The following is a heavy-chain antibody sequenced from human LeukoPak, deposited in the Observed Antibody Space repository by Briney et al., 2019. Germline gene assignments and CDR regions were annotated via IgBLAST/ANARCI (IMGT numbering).Heavy chain of an antibody. D-gene: IGHD2-2*01. CDR1: GFTFSSYA. V-gene: IGHV3-30-3*01. J-gene: IGHJ4*02. CDR3: ARRYCSSTSCFGDY. CDR2: ISYDGSNK. Sequence: RGGSLRLSCAASGFTFSSYAMHWVRQAPGKGLEWVAVISYDGSNKYYADSVKGRFTISRDNSKNTLYLQMNSLRAEDTAVYYCARRYCSSTSCFGDYWGQGTLVTVSS.